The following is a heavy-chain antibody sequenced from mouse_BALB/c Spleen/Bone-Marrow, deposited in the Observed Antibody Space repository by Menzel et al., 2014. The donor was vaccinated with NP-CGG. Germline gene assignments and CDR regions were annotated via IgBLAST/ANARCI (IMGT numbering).Heavy chain of an antibody. D-gene: IGHD2-3*01. CDR1: GYTFTSNY. V-gene: IGHV1S81*02. CDR2: INPRHGGT. Sequence: QFPLPQSGAALVKPGASVKLSCKASGYTFTSNYMYWVKQSPGQGLEWIGAINPRHGGTNFNEKFKSKATLTVDKSSSTAYMQLSSLTSEDSAVYYWTRWVKAEDGYSYYYAMDCWGQGTAGTGSS. J-gene: IGHJ4*01. CDR3: TRWVKAEDGYSYYYAMDC.